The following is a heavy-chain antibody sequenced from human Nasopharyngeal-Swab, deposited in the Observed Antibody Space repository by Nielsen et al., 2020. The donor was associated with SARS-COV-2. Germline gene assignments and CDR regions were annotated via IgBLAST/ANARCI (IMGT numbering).Heavy chain of an antibody. D-gene: IGHD5-18*01. CDR1: GFTFSIDG. CDR2: ITGTGTI. Sequence: GESLKISCVASGFTFSIDGMNWVRHAPGKGLEWVSYITGTGTIYFADSVKGRFTISRDNTKNSLYLQMNSLRAEDTAVYYCARSRYSYGSYFDSWGQGTLVTVSS. CDR3: ARSRYSYGSYFDS. J-gene: IGHJ4*02. V-gene: IGHV3-48*03.